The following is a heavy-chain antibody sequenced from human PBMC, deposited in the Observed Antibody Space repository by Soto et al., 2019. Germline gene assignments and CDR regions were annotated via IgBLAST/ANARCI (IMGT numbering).Heavy chain of an antibody. CDR1: GGSFSGYY. CDR2: INHSGST. D-gene: IGHD3-3*01. J-gene: IGHJ4*02. Sequence: QVQLQQWGAGLLKPSETLSLTCAVYGGSFSGYYWSWIRQPPGKGLEWIGEINHSGSTNYNPSLKSRVTISVDTSKHQFSLKLSSVTAADTAVYYCARGSPHYDFWSGYSYYFDYWGQGTLVTVSS. CDR3: ARGSPHYDFWSGYSYYFDY. V-gene: IGHV4-34*01.